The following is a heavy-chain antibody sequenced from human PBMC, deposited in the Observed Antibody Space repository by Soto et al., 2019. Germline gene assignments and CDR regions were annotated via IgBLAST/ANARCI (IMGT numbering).Heavy chain of an antibody. D-gene: IGHD2-15*01. Sequence: GGSLRLSCAASGFTFSSYGMHWVRQAPGKGLEWVAVIWYDGSNKYYADSVKGRFTISRDNSKNTLYLQMNSLRAEDTAVYYCARSPAATTAYYYYYYMDVWGKGTTVTVSS. CDR3: ARSPAATTAYYYYYYMDV. CDR2: IWYDGSNK. V-gene: IGHV3-33*01. J-gene: IGHJ6*03. CDR1: GFTFSSYG.